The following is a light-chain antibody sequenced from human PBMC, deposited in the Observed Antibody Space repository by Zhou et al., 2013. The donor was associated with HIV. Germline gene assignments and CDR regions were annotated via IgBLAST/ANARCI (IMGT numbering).Light chain of an antibody. CDR3: QQYNNWPPDT. CDR2: MAS. Sequence: DIQMTQSPFSLSASVGDRVTITCRASHNINSWLAWYQQQPGKAPRLLIYMASKLESGVPPRFSGSGSGTEFTLTISSLQSEDFAVYYCQQYNNWPPDTFGPGTKVDIK. CDR1: HNINSW. V-gene: IGKV1-5*03. J-gene: IGKJ3*01.